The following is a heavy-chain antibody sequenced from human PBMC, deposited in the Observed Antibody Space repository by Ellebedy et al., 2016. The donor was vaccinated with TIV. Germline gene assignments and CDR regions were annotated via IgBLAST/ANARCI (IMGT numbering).Heavy chain of an antibody. D-gene: IGHD2-2*01. J-gene: IGHJ4*02. CDR3: ARDLSPQDCSSTSCYGYGDYVLLGY. Sequence: MPSETLSLTCTVSGGSISPYYWSWIRQPPGKGLEWIGYIYYSGSTNYNPSLKSRVTISVDTSKNQFSLKLSSVTAADTAVYYCARDLSPQDCSSTSCYGYGDYVLLGYWGQGTLVTVSS. V-gene: IGHV4-59*01. CDR2: IYYSGST. CDR1: GGSISPYY.